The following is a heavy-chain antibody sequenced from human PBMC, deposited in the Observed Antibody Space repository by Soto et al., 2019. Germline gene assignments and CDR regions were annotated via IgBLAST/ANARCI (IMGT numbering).Heavy chain of an antibody. CDR1: GGSISSSSYY. V-gene: IGHV4-39*01. Sequence: SETLSLTCTVSGGSISSSSYYWGWIRQPPGKGLEWIGSIYYSGSTYYNPSLKSRVTISVDTSKNQFSLKLSSVTAADTAVYYCARHREGRGWYSSVDYWGQGTLVTVSS. CDR2: IYYSGST. J-gene: IGHJ4*02. D-gene: IGHD6-19*01. CDR3: ARHREGRGWYSSVDY.